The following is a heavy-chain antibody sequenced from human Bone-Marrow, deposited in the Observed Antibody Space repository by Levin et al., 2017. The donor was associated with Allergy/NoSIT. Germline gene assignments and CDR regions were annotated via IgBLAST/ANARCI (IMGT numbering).Heavy chain of an antibody. Sequence: RSGGSLRLSCAASGFTFDNSAMHWVRQPPGRGLEWVSGISWNSGSTAYADSVKGRFTISRDNAKHSLFLQMNNLKPDDTALYYCAKDSGEFGKIQLWVHFDSWGQGTLVNVSS. J-gene: IGHJ4*02. CDR3: AKDSGEFGKIQLWVHFDS. CDR1: GFTFDNSA. CDR2: ISWNSGST. D-gene: IGHD3-10*01. V-gene: IGHV3-9*01.